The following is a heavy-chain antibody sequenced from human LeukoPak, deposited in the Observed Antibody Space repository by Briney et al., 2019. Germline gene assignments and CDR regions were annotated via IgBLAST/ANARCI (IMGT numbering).Heavy chain of an antibody. CDR3: AREHLRGLRIAVRPGDWYFDL. CDR1: GGSISSGDYY. CDR2: IYYSGST. V-gene: IGHV4-30-4*01. D-gene: IGHD6-6*01. J-gene: IGHJ2*01. Sequence: PSETLSLTCTVSGGSISSGDYYWSWIRQPPGKGLEWIVYIYYSGSTYYNPSLKSRVTISVDTSKNQFSLKLSSVTAADTAVYYCAREHLRGLRIAVRPGDWYFDLWGRGTLVTVSS.